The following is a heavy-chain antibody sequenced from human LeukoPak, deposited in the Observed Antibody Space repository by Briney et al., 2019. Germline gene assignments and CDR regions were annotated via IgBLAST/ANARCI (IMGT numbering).Heavy chain of an antibody. J-gene: IGHJ4*02. D-gene: IGHD3-10*01. CDR3: AGPGAGDLDY. Sequence: SETLSLTCTVSGYSIGSGHYWAWIRQPPGKGLEWIGEINHSGSTNYNPSLKSRVTISVDTSKNHFSLKLSSVTAADTAVYYCAGPGAGDLDYWGQGTLVTVSS. CDR2: INHSGST. V-gene: IGHV4-38-2*02. CDR1: GYSIGSGHY.